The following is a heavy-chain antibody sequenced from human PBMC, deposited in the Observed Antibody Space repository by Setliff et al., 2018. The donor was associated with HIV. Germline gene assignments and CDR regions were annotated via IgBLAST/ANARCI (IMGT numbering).Heavy chain of an antibody. J-gene: IGHJ6*03. Sequence: GASVKVSCKASGYTFINYGVTWVRQAPGQGLEWMAWISAYNGNTNYADNVQGRVTVTTDTSTSTAYMELRSLRSDDTAVYYCARDSALGSARGYYMDVWGKGTTVTVS. D-gene: IGHD3-10*01. CDR3: ARDSALGSARGYYMDV. CDR1: GYTFINYG. V-gene: IGHV1-18*01. CDR2: ISAYNGNT.